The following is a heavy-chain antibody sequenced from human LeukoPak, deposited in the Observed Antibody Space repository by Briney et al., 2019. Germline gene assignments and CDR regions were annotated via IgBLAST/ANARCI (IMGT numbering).Heavy chain of an antibody. CDR1: GGSVSSTTYF. D-gene: IGHD3-10*01. CDR3: ARYVVYGSGKYYFDY. CDR2: INYSGST. V-gene: IGHV4-39*01. Sequence: PSETLSLTCTVSGGSVSSTTYFWSWIRQPPGKGLEWITSINYSGSTYYNPSLKSRVTISVDTSENQFSLKLSSVTAADTAVYYCARYVVYGSGKYYFDYWGQGTLVTVSS. J-gene: IGHJ4*02.